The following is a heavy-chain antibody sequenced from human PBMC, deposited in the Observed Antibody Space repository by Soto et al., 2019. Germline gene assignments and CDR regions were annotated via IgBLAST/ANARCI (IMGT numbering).Heavy chain of an antibody. CDR3: ARDGLLFSGPYRPSRFDY. J-gene: IGHJ4*02. Sequence: GGSLRLSCAASGFKFSDYWMSRVRQAPGKGLEWVGNIKHDTSEAHYADSVKGRFTITRDNIKNFLFLQMNGLRSDDTASYYCARDGLLFSGPYRPSRFDYWGLGTLVTV. D-gene: IGHD3-16*02. CDR2: IKHDTSEA. V-gene: IGHV3-7*03. CDR1: GFKFSDYW.